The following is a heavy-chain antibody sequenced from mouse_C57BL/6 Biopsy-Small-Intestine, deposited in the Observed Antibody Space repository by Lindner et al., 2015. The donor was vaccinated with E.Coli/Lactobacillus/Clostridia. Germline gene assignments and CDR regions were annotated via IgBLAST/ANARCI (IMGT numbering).Heavy chain of an antibody. Sequence: SGAELVRPGTSVKMSCKAAGNTFTNYWIGWVKQRPGHGLEWIGDIYPGGGNSNYNEKFKGKATLIADTSSSTAYMQLSSLTSEDSAIYYCARLVLGWGFDYWGQGTTLTVSS. CDR1: GNTFTNYW. J-gene: IGHJ2*01. CDR2: IYPGGGNS. D-gene: IGHD3-3*01. V-gene: IGHV1-63*02. CDR3: ARLVLGWGFDY.